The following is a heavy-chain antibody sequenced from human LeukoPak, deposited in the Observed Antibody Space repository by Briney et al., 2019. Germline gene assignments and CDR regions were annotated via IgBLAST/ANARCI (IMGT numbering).Heavy chain of an antibody. Sequence: PGGSLRLSCAASGFTSTYSMNWVRQAPGKGLEWVAFIRYDGSNKYYADSVKGRFTISRDNSKNTLYLQMNSLRAEDTAVYYCAKDHGNYYDSSGYWVYYYYMDVWGKGTTVTISS. CDR1: GFTSTYS. V-gene: IGHV3-30*02. CDR2: IRYDGSNK. J-gene: IGHJ6*03. CDR3: AKDHGNYYDSSGYWVYYYYMDV. D-gene: IGHD3-22*01.